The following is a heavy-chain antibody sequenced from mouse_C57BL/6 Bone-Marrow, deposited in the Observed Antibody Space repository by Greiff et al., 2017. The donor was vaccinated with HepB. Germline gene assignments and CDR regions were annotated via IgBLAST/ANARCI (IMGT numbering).Heavy chain of an antibody. J-gene: IGHJ3*01. D-gene: IGHD3-3*01. Sequence: DVMLVESGGDLVKPGGSLKLSCAASGFTFSSYGMSWVRQTPDKRLEWVATISSGGSYTYYPDSVKGRFTISRDNAKNTLYLQMSSLKSEDTAMYYCARGDFFAYWGQGTLVTVSA. V-gene: IGHV5-6*02. CDR1: GFTFSSYG. CDR2: ISSGGSYT. CDR3: ARGDFFAY.